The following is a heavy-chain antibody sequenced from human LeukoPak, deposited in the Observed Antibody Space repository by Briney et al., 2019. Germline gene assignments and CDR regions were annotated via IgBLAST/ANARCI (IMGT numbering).Heavy chain of an antibody. V-gene: IGHV3-66*01. D-gene: IGHD5-18*01. CDR3: AKDVGYSHGYSFDY. J-gene: IGHJ4*02. Sequence: GGSLRLSCAVSGFTVSSKYMSWVRQAPGKGLEWVSVIYSGGSTYYADSVRGRFTISRDNSKNTLYLQMNSLRAEDTAVYYCAKDVGYSHGYSFDYWGQGTQVTVSS. CDR2: IYSGGST. CDR1: GFTVSSKY.